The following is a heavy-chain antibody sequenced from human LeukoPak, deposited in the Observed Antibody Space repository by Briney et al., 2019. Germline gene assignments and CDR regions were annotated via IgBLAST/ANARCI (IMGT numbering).Heavy chain of an antibody. CDR1: GGSISSYY. Sequence: SETLSLTCTVSGGSISSYYWSWIRQPPGKGLEWIGYIYYSGSTNYNPSLKSRVTISVDTSKNQFSLKLSSVTAADTAVYYCARVRIDCSSTSCYSYYYYMDVWGKGTTVTVSS. CDR2: IYYSGST. V-gene: IGHV4-59*01. J-gene: IGHJ6*03. CDR3: ARVRIDCSSTSCYSYYYYMDV. D-gene: IGHD2-2*02.